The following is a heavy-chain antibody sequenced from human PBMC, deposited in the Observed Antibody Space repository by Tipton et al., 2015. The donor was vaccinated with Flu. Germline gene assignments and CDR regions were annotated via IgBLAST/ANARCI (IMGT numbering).Heavy chain of an antibody. CDR1: RGSISTYY. CDR2: IDYSGST. D-gene: IGHD1-7*01. J-gene: IGHJ5*02. Sequence: TLSLTCTVSRGSISTYYWSWIRQPPGKGLEWIGYIDYSGSTNYNPSLKSRVTISVDTSKKQFSLKLSSVTAADTAVYYCARSNWNYFWFDPWGQGTLVTVSS. CDR3: ARSNWNYFWFDP. V-gene: IGHV4-59*01.